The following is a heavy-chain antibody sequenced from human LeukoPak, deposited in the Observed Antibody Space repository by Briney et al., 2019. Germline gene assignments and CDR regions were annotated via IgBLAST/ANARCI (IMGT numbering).Heavy chain of an antibody. CDR1: GFSVSSNY. Sequence: GSLRLSCAASGFSVSSNYMNWVRRAPGKGLEWVSVIYVGGSTYYADSVKGRFTISRDNSKNTLYLQMNSLRAEDTAVYYCARGNFGDYYFDYWGQGTLVTVSS. CDR2: IYVGGST. D-gene: IGHD4-17*01. CDR3: ARGNFGDYYFDY. V-gene: IGHV3-53*01. J-gene: IGHJ4*02.